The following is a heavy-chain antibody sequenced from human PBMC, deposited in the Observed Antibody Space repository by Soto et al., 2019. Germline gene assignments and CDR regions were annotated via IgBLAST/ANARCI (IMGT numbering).Heavy chain of an antibody. CDR1: GYTFTSDG. Sequence: APVKGSCKASGYTFTSDGIGWVGQGPGQGLEWVGWSSAYNGNTNYAQKLQGRVTMTTDTSTSTAYMELRSLRSDDTAVYCCARVMWYSSSGNITGTNLDYWG. D-gene: IGHD1-20*01. V-gene: IGHV1-18*01. CDR2: SSAYNGNT. J-gene: IGHJ4*01. CDR3: ARVMWYSSSGNITGTNLDY.